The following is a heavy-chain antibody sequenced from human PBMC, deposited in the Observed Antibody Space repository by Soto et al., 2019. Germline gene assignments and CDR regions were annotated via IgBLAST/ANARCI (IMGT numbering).Heavy chain of an antibody. D-gene: IGHD5-18*01. Sequence: PSETLSLTCTVSGGSISSYYWSWIRQPPGKGLEWIGYIYYSGSTNYNPSLKSRVTISVDTSKNQFSLKLGSVTAADTAVYYCARDSTGGDTAFRGGYGMDVWGQGTTVTVSS. J-gene: IGHJ6*02. V-gene: IGHV4-59*01. CDR1: GGSISSYY. CDR2: IYYSGST. CDR3: ARDSTGGDTAFRGGYGMDV.